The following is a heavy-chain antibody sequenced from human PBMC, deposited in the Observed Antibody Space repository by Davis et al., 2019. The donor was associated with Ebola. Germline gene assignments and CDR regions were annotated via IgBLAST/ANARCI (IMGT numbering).Heavy chain of an antibody. D-gene: IGHD4-17*01. CDR2: ISWNSGSI. V-gene: IGHV3-9*01. Sequence: GGSLRLSCAASGFTFADYAMHWVRQAPGKGLEWVSGISWNSGSIGYADSVKGRLTISRDNAKNSLYLQMNSLRAEDTALYYCAKGSVTTGPFDYWGQGTLVTVSS. CDR3: AKGSVTTGPFDY. J-gene: IGHJ4*02. CDR1: GFTFADYA.